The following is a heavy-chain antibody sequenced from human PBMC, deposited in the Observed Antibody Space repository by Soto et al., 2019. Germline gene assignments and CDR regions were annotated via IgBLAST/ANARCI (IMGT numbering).Heavy chain of an antibody. V-gene: IGHV4-61*01. CDR2: IYSGGST. CDR1: GGFVNSDTHS. CDR3: ARFVRSCSATACSTRADV. J-gene: IGHJ6*02. D-gene: IGHD2-15*01. Sequence: SETLSLTCTVSGGFVNSDTHSWSWIRQTPGKRLEWIGFIYSGGSTKNPSLRSRVTMSVDTSKNQFSLKLRSVIVADTAVYHCARFVRSCSATACSTRADVWGQGITVTVSS.